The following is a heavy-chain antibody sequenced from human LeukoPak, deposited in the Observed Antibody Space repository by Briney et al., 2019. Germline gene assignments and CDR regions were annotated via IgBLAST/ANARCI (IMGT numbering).Heavy chain of an antibody. V-gene: IGHV1-69*05. CDR3: AREGPGGGTRWFDP. D-gene: IGHD1-1*01. Sequence: SVKVSCKASGGTFSSYAISWVRQAPGQGLEWMGGIIPIFGTANYAQNFQGRVTITTDESTSTAYMELSSLRSEDTAVYYCAREGPGGGTRWFDPWGQGTLVTVSS. J-gene: IGHJ5*02. CDR2: IIPIFGTA. CDR1: GGTFSSYA.